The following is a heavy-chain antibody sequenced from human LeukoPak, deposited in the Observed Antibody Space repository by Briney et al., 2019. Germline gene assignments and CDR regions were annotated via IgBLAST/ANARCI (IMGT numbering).Heavy chain of an antibody. J-gene: IGHJ4*02. CDR3: AYSSGSTFDY. V-gene: IGHV4-59*01. D-gene: IGHD6-19*01. Sequence: SETLSLTCTVSGGSISSYYWSWIRQPPGKGLEWIGYIYYSGSTNYNPFLKSRVTISVDTSKNQFSLKLSSETAADTAVYYCAYSSGSTFDYWGQGTLVTVSS. CDR1: GGSISSYY. CDR2: IYYSGST.